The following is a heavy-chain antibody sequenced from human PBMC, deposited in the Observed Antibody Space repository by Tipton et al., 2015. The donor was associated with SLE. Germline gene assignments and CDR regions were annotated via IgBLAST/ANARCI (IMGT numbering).Heavy chain of an antibody. D-gene: IGHD6-19*01. CDR2: IYSGSET. Sequence: SLRLSCTASGITLKTFAMSWVRQAPGKGLEWVSVIYSGSETFYADSVKGRFIISRDDSKNTLYLQMSSLRPEDTALYYCARDPHKYSSPWYYFEYWGQGTVVTVSS. CDR1: GITLKTFA. J-gene: IGHJ4*02. CDR3: ARDPHKYSSPWYYFEY. V-gene: IGHV3-23*03.